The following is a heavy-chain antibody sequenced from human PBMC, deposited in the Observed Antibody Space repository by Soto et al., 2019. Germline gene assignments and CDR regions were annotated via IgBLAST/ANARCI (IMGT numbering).Heavy chain of an antibody. D-gene: IGHD5-18*01. V-gene: IGHV1-3*01. J-gene: IGHJ6*03. CDR2: INAGNGNT. CDR3: ARDIGYSPYYYYYMDV. CDR1: GYTFTSYA. Sequence: AASVKVSCKASGYTFTSYAMHWVRQATGQRLEWMGWINAGNGNTKYSQKFQGRVTITRDTSASTAYMELSSLRSEDTAVYYCARDIGYSPYYYYYMDVWGKGTTVTVSS.